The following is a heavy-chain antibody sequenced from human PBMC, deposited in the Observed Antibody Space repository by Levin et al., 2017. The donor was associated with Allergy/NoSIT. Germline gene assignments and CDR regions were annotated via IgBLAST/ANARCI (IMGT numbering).Heavy chain of an antibody. V-gene: IGHV1-24*01. CDR3: ASGSEYSSYYYYGMDV. D-gene: IGHD2-21*01. CDR1: GYTLTELS. Sequence: GASVKVSCKVSGYTLTELSMHWVRQAPGKGLEWMGGFDPEDGETIYAQKFQGRVTMTEDTSTDTAYMELSSLRSEDTAVYYCASGSEYSSYYYYGMDVWGQGTTVTVSS. J-gene: IGHJ6*02. CDR2: FDPEDGET.